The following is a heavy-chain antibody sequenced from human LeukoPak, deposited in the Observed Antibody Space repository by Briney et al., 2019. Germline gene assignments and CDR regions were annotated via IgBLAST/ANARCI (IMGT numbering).Heavy chain of an antibody. CDR3: AKGQLVGGHSSGYYAVYYYYYYMDV. J-gene: IGHJ6*03. D-gene: IGHD3-22*01. Sequence: GGSLRLSCAASGFTFSSYAMSWLRQAPGKGLEWVSAISGSGGSTYYADSVKGRFTISRDNSKNTLYLQMNSLRAEDTAVYYCAKGQLVGGHSSGYYAVYYYYYYMDVWGKGTTVTVSS. CDR2: ISGSGGST. V-gene: IGHV3-23*01. CDR1: GFTFSSYA.